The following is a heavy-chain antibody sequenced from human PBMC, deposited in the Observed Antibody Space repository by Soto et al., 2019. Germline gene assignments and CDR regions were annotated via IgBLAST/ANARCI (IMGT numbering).Heavy chain of an antibody. CDR2: TNSDGSDT. J-gene: IGHJ4*02. Sequence: PGGSLRLSCAASGFTFSSYWMYWVRQAPGKGLVWVSRTNSDGSDTSYADSVKGRFTISRDNAKNTLYLQMNSLRAEDTAVYYCARDPAYYFDYWGQGTLVTVSS. V-gene: IGHV3-74*01. CDR1: GFTFSSYW. CDR3: ARDPAYYFDY.